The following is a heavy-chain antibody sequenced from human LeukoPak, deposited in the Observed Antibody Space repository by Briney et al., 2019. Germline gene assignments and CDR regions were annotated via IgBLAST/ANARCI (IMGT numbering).Heavy chain of an antibody. J-gene: IGHJ4*02. V-gene: IGHV3-30*18. CDR3: AKDFPASCRGDCYFVY. D-gene: IGHD2-21*02. CDR2: ISYDGSNK. Sequence: GRSLRLSCAASGFTFSTYGMHWVRQAPGKGLEWVAAISYDGSNKYYADSVKGRFTISRDNSKNTLYLQMNSLRAEDTAVYYCAKDFPASCRGDCYFVYWGQGTLVTVSP. CDR1: GFTFSTYG.